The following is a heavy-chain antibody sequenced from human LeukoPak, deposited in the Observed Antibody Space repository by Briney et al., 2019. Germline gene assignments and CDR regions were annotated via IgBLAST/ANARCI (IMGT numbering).Heavy chain of an antibody. V-gene: IGHV1-69*05. D-gene: IGHD3-22*01. CDR1: GYTFTSYG. CDR2: IITIFGTA. J-gene: IGHJ4*02. Sequence: ASVKVSCKASGYTFTSYGISWVRQAPGQGLEWMGGIITIFGTANYAQKFQGRVTMTKDTSTDTAYMELSSLRSEDTAVYYCTTDYYYDSSGSYYTIDYWGQGTLVTVSS. CDR3: TTDYYYDSSGSYYTIDY.